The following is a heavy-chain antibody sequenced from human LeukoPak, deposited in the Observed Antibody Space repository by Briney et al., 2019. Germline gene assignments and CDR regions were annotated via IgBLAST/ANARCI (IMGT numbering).Heavy chain of an antibody. CDR3: AKDTYYDSSGYTGAFDI. Sequence: PGGSLRLSCAASGFTFSSYSMNWVRQAPGKGLEWVSYISSSSSTIYYADSVKGRFTISRDNAKNSLYLQMNSLRAEDTALYYCAKDTYYDSSGYTGAFDIWGQGTMVTVSS. CDR2: ISSSSSTI. CDR1: GFTFSSYS. J-gene: IGHJ3*02. D-gene: IGHD3-22*01. V-gene: IGHV3-48*04.